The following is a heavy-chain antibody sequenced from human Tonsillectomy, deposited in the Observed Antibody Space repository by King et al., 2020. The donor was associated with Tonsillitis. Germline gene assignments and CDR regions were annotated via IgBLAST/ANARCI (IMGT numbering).Heavy chain of an antibody. CDR3: AREGTYDSSGQGGY. J-gene: IGHJ4*02. D-gene: IGHD3-22*01. Sequence: EQLVQSGGGLVQPGGSLRLSCAASGFTVSSNYMSWVRQAPGKGLEWVSVIYSGGSTYYADSVKGRFTISRDNSKNTLYLQMNSLRAEDTAVYYCAREGTYDSSGQGGYWGQGTLVTVSS. CDR2: IYSGGST. V-gene: IGHV3-66*01. CDR1: GFTVSSNY.